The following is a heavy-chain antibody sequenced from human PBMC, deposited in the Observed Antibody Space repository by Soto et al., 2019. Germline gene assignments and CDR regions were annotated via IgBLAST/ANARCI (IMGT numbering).Heavy chain of an antibody. J-gene: IGHJ6*03. CDR3: AREGGGAPAPLDYYYFYMEV. CDR2: INPNGGVT. V-gene: IGHV1-2*04. CDR1: GDSFNDYY. D-gene: IGHD3-16*01. Sequence: QVQLVQSGAEVRKPGASVTVSCRSSGDSFNDYYIHWVRQAPGQGFEWMGWINPNGGVTKYAQKFQGWASMTRDTSIRTVYRQLSRLRSDAPAVYYGAREGGGAPAPLDYYYFYMEVGAQGPRSPSP.